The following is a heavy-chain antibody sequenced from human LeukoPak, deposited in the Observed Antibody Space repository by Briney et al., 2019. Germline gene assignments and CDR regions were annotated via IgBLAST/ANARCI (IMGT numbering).Heavy chain of an antibody. CDR2: ISYDGSNK. V-gene: IGHV3-30-3*01. D-gene: IGHD2-2*01. J-gene: IGHJ5*02. Sequence: GGSLRLSCAASGFTFSSYAMHWVRQAPGKGLEWVAVISYDGSNKYYADSVKGRFTISRDNSKNTLYLQMNSLSAEDTAVYYCARGNVVVVPAASWFDPWGQGTLVTVSS. CDR3: ARGNVVVVPAASWFDP. CDR1: GFTFSSYA.